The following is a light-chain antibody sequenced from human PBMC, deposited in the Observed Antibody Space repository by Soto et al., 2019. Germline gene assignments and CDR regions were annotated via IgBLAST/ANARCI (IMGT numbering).Light chain of an antibody. J-gene: IGLJ1*01. CDR3: SSYTSSSSPYD. CDR1: SSDVGGYNY. CDR2: DVT. V-gene: IGLV2-14*01. Sequence: QSVLTQPASVSGSPGQSITISSTGTSSDVGGYNYVSWYQQHPGKAPKLVIYDVTNRPSGVSSRFSGSKSGNTASLTISGLQAVDVADYSCSSYTSSSSPYDFGTGTKVTV.